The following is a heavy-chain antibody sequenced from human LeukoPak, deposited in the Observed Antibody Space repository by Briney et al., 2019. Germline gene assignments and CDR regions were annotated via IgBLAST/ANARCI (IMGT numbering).Heavy chain of an antibody. CDR3: ARGSIVGGIEGNSVGNWYFDL. CDR2: ISHSGST. V-gene: IGHV4-34*01. Sequence: SETLSLTCAVYGGSFSGYYWSWIRQPPGKGLEWIGEISHSGSTNYNPSLKSRVTISVDTSKNQFSLKLSSVTAADTAVYYCARGSIVGGIEGNSVGNWYFDLWGRGTLVTVSS. J-gene: IGHJ2*01. D-gene: IGHD4-23*01. CDR1: GGSFSGYY.